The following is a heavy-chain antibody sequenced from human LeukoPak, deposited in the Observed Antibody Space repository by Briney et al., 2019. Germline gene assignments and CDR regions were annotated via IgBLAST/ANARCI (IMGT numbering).Heavy chain of an antibody. J-gene: IGHJ4*02. CDR3: ARDTPAVAHDY. V-gene: IGHV4-30-2*01. D-gene: IGHD6-19*01. CDR2: IYHSGST. Sequence: SQTLSLTCTVSGGSISSGGYYWSWIRQPPGKGLEWIGYIYHSGSTYYNPSLKSRVTISVDRSKNQFSLKLSSVTAADTAVYYCARDTPAVAHDYWGQGTLVTVSS. CDR1: GGSISSGGYY.